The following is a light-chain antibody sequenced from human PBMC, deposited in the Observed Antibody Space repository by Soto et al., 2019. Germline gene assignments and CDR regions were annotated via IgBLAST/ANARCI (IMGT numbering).Light chain of an antibody. CDR1: QGVSSSD. V-gene: IGKV3-20*01. Sequence: VLTQSPGTLALSPGERATLSCRASQGVSSSDLSWYQHKPGQAPRRLLHATSSRAPGIPDRFSGSGSGTDFTLSISRLEPEDFAVYYCQQYGSSPYTFGQGTKLEI. J-gene: IGKJ2*01. CDR3: QQYGSSPYT. CDR2: ATS.